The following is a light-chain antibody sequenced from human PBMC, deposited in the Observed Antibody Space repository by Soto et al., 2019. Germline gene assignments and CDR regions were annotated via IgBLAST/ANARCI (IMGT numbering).Light chain of an antibody. CDR3: QQYNNWPPYT. CDR2: GAS. Sequence: EIVMTQSPATLSVSPGERATLSCRAGQSVSSNLAWYQQKPGQAPRLLIYGASTRATGIPARFSGSGAGTEFTLTISRLQSEDFAVYYCQQYNNWPPYTFGQGTKLEIK. CDR1: QSVSSN. V-gene: IGKV3-15*01. J-gene: IGKJ2*01.